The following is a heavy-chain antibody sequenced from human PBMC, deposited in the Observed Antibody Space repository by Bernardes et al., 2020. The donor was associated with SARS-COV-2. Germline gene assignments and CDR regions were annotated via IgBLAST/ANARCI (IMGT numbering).Heavy chain of an antibody. CDR3: ACGGSCYFDY. J-gene: IGHJ4*02. Sequence: GGSLRLSCSSSVFTFSNYNMNCVRQAPVKGLEWVSFISSSSSTRYYADSVKGRFTISRDNAKNSLYLQMNSLRDEDTAVYYCACGGSCYFDYWGQGTLVTVSS. D-gene: IGHD2-15*01. CDR2: ISSSSSTR. CDR1: VFTFSNYN. V-gene: IGHV3-48*02.